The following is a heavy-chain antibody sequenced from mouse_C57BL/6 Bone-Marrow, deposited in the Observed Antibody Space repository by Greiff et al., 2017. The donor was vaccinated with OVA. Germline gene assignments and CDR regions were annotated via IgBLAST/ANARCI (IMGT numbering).Heavy chain of an antibody. CDR2: IHPNSGST. V-gene: IGHV1-64*01. J-gene: IGHJ4*01. CDR1: GYTFTSYW. Sequence: QVQLQQPGAELVKPGASVKLSCKASGYTFTSYWMHWVKQRPGQGLEWIGMIHPNSGSTNYNEKFKSKATLTVDTSSSTAYMELHSLTSEDSAVYFCAILYYDYPMDYWGQGTSVTVSS. D-gene: IGHD2-4*01. CDR3: AILYYDYPMDY.